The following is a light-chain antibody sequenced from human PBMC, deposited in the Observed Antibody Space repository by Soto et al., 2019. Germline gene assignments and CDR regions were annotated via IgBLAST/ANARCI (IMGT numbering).Light chain of an antibody. V-gene: IGLV2-14*01. CDR1: STDVGGYNY. CDR2: EVS. J-gene: IGLJ1*01. Sequence: LAQPSSVSGSPGQSITISCTGTSTDVGGYNYVSWYQHHPGKGPKLIIYEVSNRPSGVSDRFSGSKSGNKASLIISNLEAEDESDYYCGSYTSTDTPFVFGTGTKAPS. CDR3: GSYTSTDTPFV.